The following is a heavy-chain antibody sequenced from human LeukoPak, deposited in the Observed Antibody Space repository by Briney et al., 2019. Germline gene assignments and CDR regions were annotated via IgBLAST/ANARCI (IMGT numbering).Heavy chain of an antibody. CDR2: IHTSGST. V-gene: IGHV4-61*02. CDR1: GASITSGNYY. J-gene: IGHJ4*02. D-gene: IGHD6-6*01. Sequence: PSETLSLTCTVSGASITSGNYYWSWVRQPAGKGLEWIGRIHTSGSTNCNPSLKSRVTISLDTSKNQFSLNVTSVTAADTAVYYCARVGSIAARPQYFDYWGQGTLVTVSS. CDR3: ARVGSIAARPQYFDY.